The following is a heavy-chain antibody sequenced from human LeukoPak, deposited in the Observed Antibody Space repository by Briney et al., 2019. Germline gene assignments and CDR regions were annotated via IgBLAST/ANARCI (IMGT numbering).Heavy chain of an antibody. Sequence: GGSLGLSCAASGFTFSSYWMSWVRQAPGKGLEWVANIKQDRSEKYYVDSVKGRFTISRDNAKNSLYLQMNSLRAEDTAVYYCARDPNWNDALGFDYWGQGTLVTVSS. D-gene: IGHD1-20*01. CDR2: IKQDRSEK. J-gene: IGHJ4*02. CDR3: ARDPNWNDALGFDY. CDR1: GFTFSSYW. V-gene: IGHV3-7*01.